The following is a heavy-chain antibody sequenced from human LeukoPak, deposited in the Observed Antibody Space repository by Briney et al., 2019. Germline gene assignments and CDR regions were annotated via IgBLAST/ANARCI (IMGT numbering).Heavy chain of an antibody. V-gene: IGHV3-23*01. J-gene: IGHJ4*02. CDR1: GFTFRTYA. CDR2: ISGSGGST. D-gene: IGHD3-3*01. CDR3: AKEEESTYYDFWSGYYISPYYFDY. Sequence: GGSLRLSCAASGFTFRTYAMTWVRRAPGKGLEWVSAISGSGGSTYYADSVKGRFTISRDNSKNTLYLQMNSLRAEDTAVYYCAKEEESTYYDFWSGYYISPYYFDYWGQGTLVTVSS.